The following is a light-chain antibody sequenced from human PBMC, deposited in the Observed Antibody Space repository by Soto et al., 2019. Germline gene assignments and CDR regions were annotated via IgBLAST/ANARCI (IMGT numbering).Light chain of an antibody. Sequence: ETVMTQSPATLSLSPGERATLSCRASQSVSSNLVWYQQKPGQAPRLLIYAASTRATGVPARFSGSGSETEFTLTISSLQSEDFAVYYCLQYKNWPPWTFDQGTKVEVK. CDR3: LQYKNWPPWT. V-gene: IGKV3-15*01. CDR1: QSVSSN. J-gene: IGKJ1*01. CDR2: AAS.